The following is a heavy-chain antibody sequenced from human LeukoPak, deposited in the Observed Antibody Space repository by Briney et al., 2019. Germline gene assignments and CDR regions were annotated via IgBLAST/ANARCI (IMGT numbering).Heavy chain of an antibody. V-gene: IGHV4-4*02. CDR2: LYHSGST. Sequence: PSGTLSLTCAVSGGSISSSNWWSWVRQPPGKGLEWIGELYHSGSTSYNPSLKSRVTISVDTSKNQFSLKLSSVTAADTAVYYCARGRRIAAAGTPRENWFDPWGQGTLVTVSS. D-gene: IGHD6-13*01. CDR3: ARGRRIAAAGTPRENWFDP. J-gene: IGHJ5*02. CDR1: GGSISSSNW.